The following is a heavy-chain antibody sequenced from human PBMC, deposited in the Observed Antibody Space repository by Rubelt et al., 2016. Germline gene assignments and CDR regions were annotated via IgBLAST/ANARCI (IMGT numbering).Heavy chain of an antibody. CDR3: ARGSGSYTFEY. J-gene: IGHJ4*02. V-gene: IGHV1-69*01. D-gene: IGHD1-26*01. CDR2: IFPIFGTA. CDR1: GGTFSSYA. Sequence: QVQLVQSGAEVKKPGSSVKVSCKASGGTFSSYAISWLRQAPGPGLEWMGGIFPIFGTANYARKFQGRVTITADESTGTACMGLSSLGAEDTAVYYCARGSGSYTFEYWGQGTLVTVSS.